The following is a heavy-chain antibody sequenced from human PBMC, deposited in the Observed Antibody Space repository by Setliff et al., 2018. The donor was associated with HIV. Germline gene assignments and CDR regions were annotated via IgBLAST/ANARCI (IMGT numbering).Heavy chain of an antibody. CDR2: FDPEDNKI. J-gene: IGHJ4*02. CDR3: ATRIRDGNRGYGYFDF. CDR1: GYTVTELS. V-gene: IGHV1-24*01. D-gene: IGHD5-12*01. Sequence: ASVKVSCKVSGYTVTELSINWVRQAPGKGPEWMGGFDPEDNKIVYAQKLQGRVTTTEDTSTDTAYMELSSLSPEDTAVYYFATRIRDGNRGYGYFDFWGQGTLVTVSS.